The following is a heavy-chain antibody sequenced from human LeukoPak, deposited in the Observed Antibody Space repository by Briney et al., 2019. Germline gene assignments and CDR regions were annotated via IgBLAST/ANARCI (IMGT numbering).Heavy chain of an antibody. Sequence: GGSLRLSCTASGYRFSDHGIHWVRQAPGKGLEWVAISWYDGSKSYFVDSVKGRFTISRDNSKNLVYLQMNSLTAEDTAVYYCARDLVEEQWPFDYWGQGTLVTVSS. CDR2: SWYDGSKS. V-gene: IGHV3-33*01. CDR1: GYRFSDHG. D-gene: IGHD6-19*01. J-gene: IGHJ4*02. CDR3: ARDLVEEQWPFDY.